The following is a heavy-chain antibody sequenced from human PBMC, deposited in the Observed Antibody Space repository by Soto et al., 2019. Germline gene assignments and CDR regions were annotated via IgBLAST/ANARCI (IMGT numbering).Heavy chain of an antibody. CDR1: GFTVSSNY. D-gene: IGHD3-22*01. CDR2: IYSGGTT. V-gene: IGHV3-66*01. Sequence: EVQLVESGGGLVQPGGSLRLSCAASGFTVSSNYMSWVRQAPGKGLEWVSVIYSGGTTYYADSVKCRFTISRDNSTNTLYLQMNSLRAEDTAVYYCARNGDSSDYRGWFDPWGQGTLVTVSS. J-gene: IGHJ5*02. CDR3: ARNGDSSDYRGWFDP.